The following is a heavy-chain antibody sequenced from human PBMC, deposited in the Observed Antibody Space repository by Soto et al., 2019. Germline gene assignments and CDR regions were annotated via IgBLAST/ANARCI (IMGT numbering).Heavy chain of an antibody. V-gene: IGHV3-33*01. CDR3: ASDGYCSGGSCYSVPVFDY. Sequence: QVQLVESGGGVVQPGRSLRLSCAASRFTFSSYGMHWVRQAPGKGLEWVAVIWYDGSNKYYADSVKGRFTISRDNSKNTLYLQMNSLRADDTAVYYCASDGYCSGGSCYSVPVFDYWGQGTLVTVSS. CDR2: IWYDGSNK. J-gene: IGHJ4*02. CDR1: RFTFSSYG. D-gene: IGHD2-15*01.